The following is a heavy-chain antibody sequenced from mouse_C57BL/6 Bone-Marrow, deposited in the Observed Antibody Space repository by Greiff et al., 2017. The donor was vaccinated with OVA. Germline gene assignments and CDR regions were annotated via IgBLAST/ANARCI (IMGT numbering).Heavy chain of an antibody. CDR3: ASDREAWFAY. J-gene: IGHJ3*01. V-gene: IGHV5-4*03. CDR1: GFTFSSYA. CDR2: ISAGGSYT. Sequence: DVMLVESGGGLVKPGGSLKLSCAASGFTFSSYAMSWVRQTPEKRLEWVATISAGGSYTYYPDNVKGRFTISRDNAKNNLYLQMSHLKSEDTAMYYCASDREAWFAYWGQGTLVTVSA. D-gene: IGHD3-1*01.